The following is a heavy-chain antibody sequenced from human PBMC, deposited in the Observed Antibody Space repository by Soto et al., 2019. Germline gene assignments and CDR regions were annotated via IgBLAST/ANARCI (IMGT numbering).Heavy chain of an antibody. CDR3: ARDLALAGNY. V-gene: IGHV3-21*01. D-gene: IGHD6-19*01. Sequence: GGSLRLSCAASGFTFRSYAMNWVRQTQEKGLEWVSSISSTSTYTHYADSVKGRFTISRDNANNSLFLQMNSLRAEDTAIYYCARDLALAGNYWGQGALVTV. CDR2: ISSTSTYT. CDR1: GFTFRSYA. J-gene: IGHJ4*02.